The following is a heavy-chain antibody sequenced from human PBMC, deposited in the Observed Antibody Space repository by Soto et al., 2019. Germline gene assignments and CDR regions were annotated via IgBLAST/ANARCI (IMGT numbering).Heavy chain of an antibody. J-gene: IGHJ4*02. V-gene: IGHV3-48*01. CDR1: GFTFSSYG. CDR2: ISSSSGTM. D-gene: IGHD1-26*01. CDR3: ARGGSSSGRTGKD. Sequence: EVQLVESGGGLVQPGGALRLSCAASGFTFSSYGMNWVRQAPGKGLEWISYISSSSGTMYYADSVKGRFTMSRDNARNSLYPQMNSRTGEETAVYYCARGGSSSGRTGKDWGQVTLVTFSS.